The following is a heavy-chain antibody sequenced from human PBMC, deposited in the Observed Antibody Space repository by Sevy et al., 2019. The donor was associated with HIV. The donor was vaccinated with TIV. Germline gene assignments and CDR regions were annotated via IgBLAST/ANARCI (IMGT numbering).Heavy chain of an antibody. J-gene: IGHJ4*02. Sequence: GGSLRLSCAASGFTFSSYAMHWVRQAPGKGLDWVAVISYDGSNKYYADSVKGRFTISRDNSKNTLYLQMNSLRAEDTAVYYCARDREWLLLPPYYFDYWGQGTLVTVSS. CDR2: ISYDGSNK. CDR1: GFTFSSYA. V-gene: IGHV3-30-3*01. D-gene: IGHD3-22*01. CDR3: ARDREWLLLPPYYFDY.